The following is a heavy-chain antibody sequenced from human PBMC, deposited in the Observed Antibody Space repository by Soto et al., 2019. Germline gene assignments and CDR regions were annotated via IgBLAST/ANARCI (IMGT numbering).Heavy chain of an antibody. J-gene: IGHJ4*02. CDR3: AREGSDTGYSSGWFDC. Sequence: VGSLRLSCAASGFTFSSYWMSWVRQSPGKGLEWVAKIRKDGSEKYYVDSVKGRFTISRDNANNPLFLQVDSLRVEDTAVYYCAREGSDTGYSSGWFDCWGQGTLVTVSS. V-gene: IGHV3-7*03. D-gene: IGHD6-19*01. CDR1: GFTFSSYW. CDR2: IRKDGSEK.